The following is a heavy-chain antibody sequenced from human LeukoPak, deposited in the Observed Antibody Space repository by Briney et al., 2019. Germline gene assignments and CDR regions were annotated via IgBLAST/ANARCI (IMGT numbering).Heavy chain of an antibody. V-gene: IGHV1-24*01. Sequence: ASVKVSCKVSGYTLTELSMHWVRQAPGKGLEWMGGFDPEDGETIYAQKFQGRVTMTEDTSTDTAYMELRSLRSDDTAVYYCARDHAGVGATRPDYWGQGTLVTVSS. J-gene: IGHJ4*02. CDR2: FDPEDGET. D-gene: IGHD1-26*01. CDR1: GYTLTELS. CDR3: ARDHAGVGATRPDY.